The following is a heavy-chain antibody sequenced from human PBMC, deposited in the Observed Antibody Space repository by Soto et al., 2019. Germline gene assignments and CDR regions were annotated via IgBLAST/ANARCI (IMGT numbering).Heavy chain of an antibody. J-gene: IGHJ5*02. CDR1: GYTFTSYG. Sequence: ASVKVSCKASGYTFTSYGISWVRQAPGQGLEWIGRISAYNGNTNYAQKIQGRVTMTTDTSTSTAYMELRSLRSDDTAVYYCARDLRYCSSTSCYVPRYNWFDPWGQGTLVTVSS. CDR3: ARDLRYCSSTSCYVPRYNWFDP. D-gene: IGHD2-2*01. CDR2: ISAYNGNT. V-gene: IGHV1-18*01.